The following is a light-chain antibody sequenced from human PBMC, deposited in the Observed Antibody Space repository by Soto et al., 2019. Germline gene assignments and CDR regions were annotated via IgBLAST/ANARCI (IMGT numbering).Light chain of an antibody. CDR3: CSSAGSSLYV. J-gene: IGLJ1*01. CDR1: SSDVGTYDL. V-gene: IGLV2-23*01. Sequence: QSVLTHPASVSGSPGQSIAIFCTGTSSDVGTYDLVSWYQQHPGKAPKLMIYEGTKRPSGVSNRFSGSKSANTASLTISGLQPEDEADYYCCSSAGSSLYVFGSGTKFTVL. CDR2: EGT.